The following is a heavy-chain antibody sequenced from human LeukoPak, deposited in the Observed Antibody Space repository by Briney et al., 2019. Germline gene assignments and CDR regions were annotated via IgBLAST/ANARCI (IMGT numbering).Heavy chain of an antibody. J-gene: IGHJ6*02. CDR1: GFTFSSYS. CDR2: ISGSSSTM. D-gene: IGHD4-23*01. V-gene: IGHV3-48*01. CDR3: ARPDYGGNSGEYYYYGMDV. Sequence: AGGSLRLSCAASGFTFSSYSMNWVRQAPGKGLEWISYISGSSSTMYYADSVKGRFTISRDNAKSSLFLQMNSLRAEDTAVYYCARPDYGGNSGEYYYYGMDVWGQGTTVTVSS.